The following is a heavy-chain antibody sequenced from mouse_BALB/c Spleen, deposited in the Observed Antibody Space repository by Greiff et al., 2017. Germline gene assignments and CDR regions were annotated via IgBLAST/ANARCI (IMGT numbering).Heavy chain of an antibody. CDR3: ARHYGSYVSYFDV. V-gene: IGHV5-12-2*01. CDR1: GFTFSSYT. J-gene: IGHJ1*01. D-gene: IGHD2-1*01. Sequence: EVHLVESGGGLVQPGGSLKLSCAASGFTFSSYTMPWVRQTPEKRLEWVAYISTGGGSTYYPDTVKGRFTISRDNAKNTLYLQMSSLKSEDTAMYYCARHYGSYVSYFDVWGAGTTVTVSS. CDR2: ISTGGGST.